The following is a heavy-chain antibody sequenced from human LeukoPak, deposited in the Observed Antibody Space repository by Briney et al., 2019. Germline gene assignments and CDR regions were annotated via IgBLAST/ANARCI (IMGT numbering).Heavy chain of an antibody. Sequence: ASVKVSCKVSGYTLTELSMHWVRQAPGKGLEWMGGFDPEDGETIYAQKFQGRVTMTEDTSTDTAYMELSSLRSEDTAVYYCATGGYCSGGSCSRSYYYYGMDVWGQGTTVTVSS. D-gene: IGHD2-15*01. CDR2: FDPEDGET. CDR3: ATGGYCSGGSCSRSYYYYGMDV. V-gene: IGHV1-24*01. J-gene: IGHJ6*02. CDR1: GYTLTELS.